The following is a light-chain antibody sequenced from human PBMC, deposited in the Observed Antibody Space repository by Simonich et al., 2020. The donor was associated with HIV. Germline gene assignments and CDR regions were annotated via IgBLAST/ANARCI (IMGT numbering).Light chain of an antibody. V-gene: IGLV1-44*01. CDR3: AAWDDSLNGWV. J-gene: IGLJ3*02. CDR2: SSN. CDR1: RSNSGSNT. Sequence: QSVLTQPPSASGTPGQRVTISCSGSRSNSGSNTVNWYQHLPGTAPKFLIYSSNQRPSVVPDRFSGYKSGTSASLAISGLQSEDEADYYCAAWDDSLNGWVFGGGTKLTIL.